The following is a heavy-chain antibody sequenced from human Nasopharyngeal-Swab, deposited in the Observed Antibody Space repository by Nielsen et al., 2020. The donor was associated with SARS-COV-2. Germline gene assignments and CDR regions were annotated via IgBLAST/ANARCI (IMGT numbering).Heavy chain of an antibody. J-gene: IGHJ4*02. CDR2: ISWNSGSI. CDR3: AKDKGYSYGRGFDY. CDR1: GVTFDDYA. V-gene: IGHV3-9*01. Sequence: SVKISCAASGVTFDDYAMHWVRQAPGKGLEWVSGISWNSGSIGYADSVKGRFTISSDNAKNSLYLQMNSLRAEDTALYYCAKDKGYSYGRGFDYWGQGTLVTVSS. D-gene: IGHD5-18*01.